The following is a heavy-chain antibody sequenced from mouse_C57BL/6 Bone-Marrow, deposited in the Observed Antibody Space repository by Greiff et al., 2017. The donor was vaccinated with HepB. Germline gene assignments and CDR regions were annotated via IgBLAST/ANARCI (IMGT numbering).Heavy chain of an antibody. CDR2: IDPSDSYT. CDR3: ARDDGSSSYYYAMDY. CDR1: GYTFTSYW. D-gene: IGHD1-1*01. V-gene: IGHV1-69*01. Sequence: QVQLQQPGAELVMPGASVKLSCKASGYTFTSYWMHWVKQRPGQGLEWIGEIDPSDSYTNYNQKFKGKSTLTVDKSSSTAYMQLSSLTSEDSAVYYCARDDGSSSYYYAMDYWGQGTSVTVSS. J-gene: IGHJ4*01.